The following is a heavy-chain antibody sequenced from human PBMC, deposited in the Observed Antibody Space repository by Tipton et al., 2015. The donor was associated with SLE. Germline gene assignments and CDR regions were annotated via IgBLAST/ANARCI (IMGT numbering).Heavy chain of an antibody. V-gene: IGHV4-59*11. Sequence: TLSLTCTVSGGSISSHYWSWIRQPPGKGLEWIGYIYYSGSTNYNPSLKSRVTISVDTSKNQFSLKLSSVTAADTAVYYCARDPKQRTVTTHYFDYWGQGTLVTVSS. J-gene: IGHJ4*02. CDR1: GGSISSHY. CDR2: IYYSGST. D-gene: IGHD4-17*01. CDR3: ARDPKQRTVTTHYFDY.